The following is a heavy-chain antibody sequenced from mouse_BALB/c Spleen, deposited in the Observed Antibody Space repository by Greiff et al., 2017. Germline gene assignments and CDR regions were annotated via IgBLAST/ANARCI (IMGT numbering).Heavy chain of an antibody. V-gene: IGHV14-1*02. Sequence: VQLQQSGAELVRPGALVKLSCKASGFNIKDYYMHWVKQRPEQGLEWIGWIDPENGNTIYDPKFQGKASITADTTSNKAYLQLSSLTSEDTAVYYCARRGNYRYDGWFAYWGQGTLVTVSA. J-gene: IGHJ3*01. CDR1: GFNIKDYY. D-gene: IGHD2-14*01. CDR3: ARRGNYRYDGWFAY. CDR2: IDPENGNT.